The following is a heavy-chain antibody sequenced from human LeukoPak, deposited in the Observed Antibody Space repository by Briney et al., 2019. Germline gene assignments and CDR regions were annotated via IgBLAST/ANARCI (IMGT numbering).Heavy chain of an antibody. CDR2: ISWNSGSI. CDR3: AKDDYDILTGSGGFDY. D-gene: IGHD3-9*01. Sequence: GGSLRLSCAAPGFTFDDYAMHWVRQAPGKGLEWVSGISWNSGSIGYADSVKGRFTISRDNAKNSLYLQMNSLRAEDTALYYCAKDDYDILTGSGGFDYWGQGTLVTVSS. V-gene: IGHV3-9*01. CDR1: GFTFDDYA. J-gene: IGHJ4*02.